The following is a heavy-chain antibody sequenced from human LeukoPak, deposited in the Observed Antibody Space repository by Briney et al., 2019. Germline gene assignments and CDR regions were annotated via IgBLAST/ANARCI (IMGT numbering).Heavy chain of an antibody. D-gene: IGHD6-19*01. Sequence: GESLRISCKGSGYSFTSYWISWVRQMPGKGLEWMGRIDPSDSYTNYSPSFQGHVTISADKSIDTAYLQWSSLKASDTAIYYCARQGGQWLVQGAFDIWGQGTMVTVSS. CDR1: GYSFTSYW. J-gene: IGHJ3*02. V-gene: IGHV5-10-1*01. CDR2: IDPSDSYT. CDR3: ARQGGQWLVQGAFDI.